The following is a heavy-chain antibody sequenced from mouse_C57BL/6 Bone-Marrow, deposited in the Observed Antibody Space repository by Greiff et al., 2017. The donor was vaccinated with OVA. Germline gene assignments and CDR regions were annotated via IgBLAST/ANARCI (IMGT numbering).Heavy chain of an antibody. Sequence: EVMLVESGGGLVQPGGSLKLSCAASGFTFSDYYMYWVRQTPEKRLEWVAYISNGGGSTYYPDTVKGRLTISRDNAKNTLYLQMSRLKSEDTAMYYCARQYYGNYAMDYWGQGTSVTVSS. D-gene: IGHD1-1*01. CDR3: ARQYYGNYAMDY. CDR1: GFTFSDYY. J-gene: IGHJ4*01. CDR2: ISNGGGST. V-gene: IGHV5-12*01.